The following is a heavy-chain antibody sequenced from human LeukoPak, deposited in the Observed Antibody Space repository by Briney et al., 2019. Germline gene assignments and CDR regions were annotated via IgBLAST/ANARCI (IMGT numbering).Heavy chain of an antibody. CDR1: GGSFSGYY. D-gene: IGHD3-22*01. Sequence: PSETLSLTCAVYGGSFSGYYWSWIRQLPGKRLEWIGRVNHGGSTNYNPSLKSRVTLSVDTSKNQFSLDLTSVTATDAAVYYCARGTYDSSGYYFYFDYWAQGILVTVSS. CDR2: VNHGGST. J-gene: IGHJ4*02. CDR3: ARGTYDSSGYYFYFDY. V-gene: IGHV4-34*01.